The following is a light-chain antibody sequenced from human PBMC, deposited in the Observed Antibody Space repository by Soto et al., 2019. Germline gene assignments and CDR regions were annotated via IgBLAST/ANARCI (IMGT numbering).Light chain of an antibody. V-gene: IGKV1-13*02. CDR1: QGISSA. CDR2: DAS. CDR3: QQFNSEPFT. J-gene: IGKJ3*01. Sequence: AIQLTQSPPSLSASVGDRVTITCRASQGISSALAGYQQKPGKAPKALMYDASSMESGVPSRFSGSGSGTDFTLTISSLQPEDFATYYCQQFNSEPFTFGPGTKVDIK.